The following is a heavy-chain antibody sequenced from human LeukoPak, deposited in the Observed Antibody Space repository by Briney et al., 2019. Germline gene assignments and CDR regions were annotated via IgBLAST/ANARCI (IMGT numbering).Heavy chain of an antibody. V-gene: IGHV4-59*01. CDR3: ARSPPGWNYFFDR. CDR1: GGSLSNYH. D-gene: IGHD1-7*01. J-gene: IGHJ4*02. CDR2: IYHSATT. Sequence: SETLSLTCTVSGGSLSNYHWNWIRQSPGKRLEWMGYIYHSATTNYNSSFRSRLTMSLDTSKNQFSLKLNSVTAADTAVYYCARSPPGWNYFFDRWGQGTLVTVSS.